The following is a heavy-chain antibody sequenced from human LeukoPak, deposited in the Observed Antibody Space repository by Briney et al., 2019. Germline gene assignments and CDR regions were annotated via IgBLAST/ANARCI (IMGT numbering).Heavy chain of an antibody. V-gene: IGHV1-18*01. CDR2: ISAYNGNT. D-gene: IGHD3-10*01. CDR3: AREGLWFGELLTPYYYYGMDV. J-gene: IGHJ6*02. CDR1: GYTFTSYG. Sequence: ASVTVSYMASGYTFTSYGISWVRQAPGQRLEGLGWISAYNGNTNYAQKLQGRVTMTTDTSTSTAYMELRSLRSDDTAVYYCAREGLWFGELLTPYYYYGMDVWGQGTTVTVSS.